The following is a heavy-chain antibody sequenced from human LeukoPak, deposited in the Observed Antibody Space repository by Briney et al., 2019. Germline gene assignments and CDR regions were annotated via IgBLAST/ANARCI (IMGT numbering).Heavy chain of an antibody. V-gene: IGHV3-23*01. D-gene: IGHD2-21*01. Sequence: GGSLRLSCAASEFTFSSYAMTWVRQAPGKGLEWVSAISGSGGSTYYADSVKGRFTISRDNSKNTLYLQMNSLRAEDTAVYYCVRDGVSTIPLDYWGQGSLVTVSS. CDR1: EFTFSSYA. CDR3: VRDGVSTIPLDY. CDR2: ISGSGGST. J-gene: IGHJ4*02.